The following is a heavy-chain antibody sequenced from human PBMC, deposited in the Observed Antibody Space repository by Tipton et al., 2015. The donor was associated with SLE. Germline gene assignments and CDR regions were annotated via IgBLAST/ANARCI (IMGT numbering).Heavy chain of an antibody. Sequence: TLSLTCTVSGASTNTKYWTWIRQSPGKGLEWIGYANRNEGTKIKSSLERRVTISLDTSRSQFSLRLSSVTAADTAVYYCARVLGVVKSYYMDVWGKGTTVTVSS. J-gene: IGHJ6*03. D-gene: IGHD3-3*01. CDR1: GASTNTKY. CDR2: ANRNEGT. V-gene: IGHV4-59*13. CDR3: ARVLGVVKSYYMDV.